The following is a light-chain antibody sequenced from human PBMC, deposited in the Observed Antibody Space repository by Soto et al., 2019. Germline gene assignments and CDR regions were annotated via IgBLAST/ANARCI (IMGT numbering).Light chain of an antibody. CDR3: QHYQSGHPIT. Sequence: EIVLTQSPGTLSLSPGERATLSCRASQSVSNNYLAWYQHKTGQAPRLLISGASSRATGIPDRFTGSGSETSFTLTISRLEPEDFALYYCQHYQSGHPITFGQGTRLEIK. J-gene: IGKJ5*01. CDR1: QSVSNNY. CDR2: GAS. V-gene: IGKV3-20*01.